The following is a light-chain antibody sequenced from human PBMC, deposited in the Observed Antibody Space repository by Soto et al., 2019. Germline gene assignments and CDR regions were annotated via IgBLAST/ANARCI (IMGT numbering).Light chain of an antibody. CDR3: QQYYMWPPV. J-gene: IGKJ2*01. V-gene: IGKV3-15*01. CDR2: YAS. Sequence: EIVMTQSPATLSVSPGASATLFCRASESVSSDLAWYRQKPGQAPRLLIYYASIRATGIPARFSGSGSGKEFTLTINSLQSEDDAVYFCQQYYMWPPVFGQGTKLQI. CDR1: ESVSSD.